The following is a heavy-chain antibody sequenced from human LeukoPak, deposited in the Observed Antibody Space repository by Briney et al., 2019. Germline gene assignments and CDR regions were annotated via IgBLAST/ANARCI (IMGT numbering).Heavy chain of an antibody. CDR2: IKQDGSEK. Sequence: GGSLRLSCAASGFTFSSYWMSWVRQAPGKGLEWVANIKQDGSEKYHVDSVKGRFTISRDNAKNSLYLKMNSLRAEDTAVYYCARDQQGDGYCTNGVCPAPPFDYWGQGTLVTVSS. CDR3: ARDQQGDGYCTNGVCPAPPFDY. D-gene: IGHD2-8*01. V-gene: IGHV3-7*01. J-gene: IGHJ4*02. CDR1: GFTFSSYW.